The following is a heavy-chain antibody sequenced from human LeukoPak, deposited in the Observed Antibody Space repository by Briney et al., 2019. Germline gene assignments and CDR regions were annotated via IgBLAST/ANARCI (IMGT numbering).Heavy chain of an antibody. J-gene: IGHJ5*02. D-gene: IGHD2-21*01. CDR3: ARDGASIESWVELDP. Sequence: PGGSLRLSCAASGFSVSNHYMAWVRQAPGRRLEWVSFIWADGTTFYTDSVRGRFTVSRDQFKNTLYLQMSSLRPDDTALYYCARDGASIESWVELDPWGQGTQVTVSA. CDR1: GFSVSNHY. V-gene: IGHV3-66*02. CDR2: IWADGTT.